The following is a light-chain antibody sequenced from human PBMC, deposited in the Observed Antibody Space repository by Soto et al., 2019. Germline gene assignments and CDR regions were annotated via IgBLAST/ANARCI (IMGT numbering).Light chain of an antibody. J-gene: IGKJ4*01. CDR3: QRYNNWPLT. CDR2: GLS. Sequence: PGERATLSCRASQRITTVAWYQQKPGQAPRLLIYGLSIRAPGVPARFSVSGSGTEFTLTISSLQSEDFAIYYCQRYNNWPLTFGGGTKVDIK. CDR1: QRITT. V-gene: IGKV3-15*01.